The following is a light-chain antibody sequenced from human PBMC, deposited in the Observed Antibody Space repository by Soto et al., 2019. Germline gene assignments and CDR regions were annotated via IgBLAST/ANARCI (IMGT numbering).Light chain of an antibody. CDR3: QQSYNTPT. J-gene: IGKJ1*01. CDR1: QNINNY. V-gene: IGKV1-39*01. CDR2: AAS. Sequence: DIQMTQSPSSLSASVGDRITITCRASQNINNYLNWCQQKPGKAPKLLIYAASTLQSGVPSRFSGSGSGTDFTLTISSLQPEDFATYYCQQSYNTPTFGQGAKVEIK.